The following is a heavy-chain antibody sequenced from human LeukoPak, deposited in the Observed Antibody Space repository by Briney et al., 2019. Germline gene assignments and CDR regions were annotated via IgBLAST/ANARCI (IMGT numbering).Heavy chain of an antibody. J-gene: IGHJ6*02. CDR2: ITWNRDNI. V-gene: IGHV3-9*01. CDR3: AKDLSSAITSALVLDV. D-gene: IGHD3-22*01. Sequence: GGSLSLSCTVSGFTFGDYAMHWLRDTPGKGLEWAAGITWNRDNIGYGDAVKGRFTISRDNVKNVLYLQMNSLRPEDTALYYCAKDLSSAITSALVLDVWGQGTTV. CDR1: GFTFGDYA.